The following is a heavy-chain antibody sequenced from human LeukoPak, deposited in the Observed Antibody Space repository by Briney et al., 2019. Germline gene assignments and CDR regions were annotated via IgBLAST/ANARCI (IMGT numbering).Heavy chain of an antibody. CDR3: GRGTGELDY. Sequence: GGSLRLSCAASGFTFSDYYMSWIRQAPRKGLEWVSYISSSGSNIYYADSVKGRFTISRDNAKNSLYLQLNSLRVEDTGVYYCGRGTGELDYWGQGTLVTVAS. CDR1: GFTFSDYY. CDR2: ISSSGSNI. J-gene: IGHJ4*02. D-gene: IGHD7-27*01. V-gene: IGHV3-11*01.